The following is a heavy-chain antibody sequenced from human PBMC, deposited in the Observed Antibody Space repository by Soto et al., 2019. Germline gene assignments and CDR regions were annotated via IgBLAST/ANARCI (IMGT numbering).Heavy chain of an antibody. CDR3: ARQKRRSRYDFWSGSGDGMDV. CDR1: GYSFTSYW. J-gene: IGHJ6*02. D-gene: IGHD3-3*01. Sequence: LGESLKISCKGSGYSFTSYWIGWVRQMPGKGLEWMGIIYPGDSDTRYSPSFQGQVTISADKSISTAYLQWSSLKASDTAMYYCARQKRRSRYDFWSGSGDGMDVWGQGTTVTVSS. V-gene: IGHV5-51*01. CDR2: IYPGDSDT.